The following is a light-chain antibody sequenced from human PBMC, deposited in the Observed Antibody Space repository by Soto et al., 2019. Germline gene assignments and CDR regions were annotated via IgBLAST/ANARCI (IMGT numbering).Light chain of an antibody. J-gene: IGKJ5*01. CDR2: ATS. Sequence: IVLTQSPGTLSLSPGERVTLSCRASQSVSSNYLAWYQQRPGQTPRLLIYATSSRATGIPDRFSGSGSGTDFTLTISRLEPEDFAVYYCQQSGNTFGQGTRLEIK. CDR3: QQSGNT. V-gene: IGKV3-20*01. CDR1: QSVSSNY.